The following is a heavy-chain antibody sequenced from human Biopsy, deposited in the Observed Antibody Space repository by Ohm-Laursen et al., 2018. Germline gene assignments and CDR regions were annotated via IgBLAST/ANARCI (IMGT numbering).Heavy chain of an antibody. V-gene: IGHV1-69*13. J-gene: IGHJ5*02. CDR1: GDSFTSYA. D-gene: IGHD1-26*01. Sequence: SVKVSCKASGDSFTSYAIGWVRQAPGQGLEWMGGIIPIPNAATYAQKFQGRITITADESTSTAYMELSSLTSDDTAVYFCARGEGSSWFDPWGHGTLVTVSS. CDR2: IIPIPNAA. CDR3: ARGEGSSWFDP.